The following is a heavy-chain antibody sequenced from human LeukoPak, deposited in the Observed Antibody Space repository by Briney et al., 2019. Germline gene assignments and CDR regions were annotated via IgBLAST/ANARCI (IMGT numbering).Heavy chain of an antibody. Sequence: GASVKVSCKASGYTFTSYYMHWVRQAPGQGLEWMGIINPSGGSTSYAQKFQGRVTMTRDTSTSTVYMELSSLRSEDTAVYYCARDRGYCSGGSCYALAPAFDYWGQGTLVTVSS. V-gene: IGHV1-46*01. J-gene: IGHJ4*02. D-gene: IGHD2-15*01. CDR1: GYTFTSYY. CDR2: INPSGGST. CDR3: ARDRGYCSGGSCYALAPAFDY.